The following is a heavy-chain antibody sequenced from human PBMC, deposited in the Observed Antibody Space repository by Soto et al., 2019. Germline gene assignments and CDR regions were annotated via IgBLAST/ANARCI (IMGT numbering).Heavy chain of an antibody. V-gene: IGHV3-48*01. CDR1: GFTFSSYS. D-gene: IGHD5-12*01. CDR2: ISSSSSTI. Sequence: GGSLSLSCAASGFTFSSYSMNWVRQAPGKGLEWVSYISSSSSTIYYADSVKGRFTISRDNAKNSLYLQMNSLRAEDTAVYYCASQSSEWLLFASWGQGTLVTVS. CDR3: ASQSSEWLLFAS. J-gene: IGHJ4*02.